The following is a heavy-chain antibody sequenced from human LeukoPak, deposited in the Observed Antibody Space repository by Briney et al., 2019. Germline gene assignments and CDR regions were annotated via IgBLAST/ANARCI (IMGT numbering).Heavy chain of an antibody. CDR1: GGTFSSYA. V-gene: IGHV1-69*13. D-gene: IGHD6-6*01. J-gene: IGHJ3*02. CDR3: ASSISNIAARPTAFDI. Sequence: GASVKVSCKASGGTFSSYAISWVRQAPGQGLEWMGGIIPIFGTANYAQKFQGRVTITADESTSTAYMELSSLRSEDTAVYYCASSISNIAARPTAFDIWGQGTMVTVSS. CDR2: IIPIFGTA.